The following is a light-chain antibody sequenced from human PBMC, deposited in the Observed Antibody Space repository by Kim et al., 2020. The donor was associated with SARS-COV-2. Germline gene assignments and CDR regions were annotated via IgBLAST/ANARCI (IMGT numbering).Light chain of an antibody. CDR1: SSDVGGYNY. CDR3: GSYVGNNNFV. Sequence: QSALTQPPSASGSPGQSVTISRTGTSSDVGGYNYVSWYQHHPGKAPKLMIYEVTKRPSGVPDRFSGSKSGNTASLTVSGLQAEDEADYYCGSYVGNNNFVFGTGTKVTVL. J-gene: IGLJ1*01. V-gene: IGLV2-8*01. CDR2: EVT.